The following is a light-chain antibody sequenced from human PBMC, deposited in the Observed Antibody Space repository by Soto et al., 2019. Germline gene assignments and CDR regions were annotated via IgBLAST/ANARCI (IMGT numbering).Light chain of an antibody. J-gene: IGKJ1*01. Sequence: EIVLTQSPATLSLSPGERATLSCRASQSVTSYLAWYQQKPGQAPRLLIYDASNRATGIPARFSGSGSGTDLTLTISSLEPEDSAVYYCQQRSNWPWTFGQGTKVEIK. CDR1: QSVTSY. CDR3: QQRSNWPWT. CDR2: DAS. V-gene: IGKV3-11*01.